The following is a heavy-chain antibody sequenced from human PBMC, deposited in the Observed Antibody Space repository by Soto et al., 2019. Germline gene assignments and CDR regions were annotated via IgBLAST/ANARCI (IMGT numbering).Heavy chain of an antibody. J-gene: IGHJ3*02. CDR3: AQRVVGEDAFDI. CDR1: GFSLSTSGVS. V-gene: IGHV2-5*02. CDR2: IYWDDDK. Sequence: QITLKESGPTLVKPTQTLTLTCTLSGFSLSTSGVSVGWIRQPPGKALEWLALIYWDDDKRYNPSLMDRLTITNDPSKNQVVLITTNMDPVDTATYYFAQRVVGEDAFDIWGQGTLVTVSS.